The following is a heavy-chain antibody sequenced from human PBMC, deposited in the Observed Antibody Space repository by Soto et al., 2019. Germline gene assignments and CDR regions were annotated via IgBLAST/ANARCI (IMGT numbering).Heavy chain of an antibody. CDR1: GFTLSDHY. Sequence: GGSLRLSCAVSGFTLSDHYIDWVRQAPGKGLEWVGRSRDKAQGYSITYAASVKGRFTTSRDGSKNSVYLQMNSLKTEDTAVYYCVRATYFSDSSGYTRCLDYWGQGTLVTVSS. CDR2: SRDKAQGYSI. J-gene: IGHJ4*02. D-gene: IGHD3-22*01. V-gene: IGHV3-72*01. CDR3: VRATYFSDSSGYTRCLDY.